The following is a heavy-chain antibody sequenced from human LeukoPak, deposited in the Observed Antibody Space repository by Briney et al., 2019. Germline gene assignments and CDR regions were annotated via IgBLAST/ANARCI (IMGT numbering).Heavy chain of an antibody. D-gene: IGHD4-23*01. CDR3: ARALRWSSYFDY. Sequence: PSETLSLTCTVSGGSISSYYWSWIRQPPGRGLEWIGYIYYSGSTNYNPSLKSRVTISVDTSKNQFSLKLSSVTAADTAVYYCARALRWSSYFDYWGQGALVTVSS. V-gene: IGHV4-59*01. CDR2: IYYSGST. J-gene: IGHJ4*02. CDR1: GGSISSYY.